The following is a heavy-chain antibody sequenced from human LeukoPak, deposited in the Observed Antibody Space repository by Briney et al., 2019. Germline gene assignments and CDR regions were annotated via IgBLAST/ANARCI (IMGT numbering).Heavy chain of an antibody. D-gene: IGHD3-10*01. CDR3: ARDRGDEVEGSVRAFDI. CDR1: GGTFGSYA. V-gene: IGHV1-69*06. CDR2: IIPIFGTA. Sequence: ASVKVSCKASGGTFGSYAISWVRQAPGQGLEWMGGIIPIFGTANYAQKFQGRVTITADKSTSTAYMELSSLRSEDTAVYYCARDRGDEVEGSVRAFDIWGQGTMVTVSS. J-gene: IGHJ3*02.